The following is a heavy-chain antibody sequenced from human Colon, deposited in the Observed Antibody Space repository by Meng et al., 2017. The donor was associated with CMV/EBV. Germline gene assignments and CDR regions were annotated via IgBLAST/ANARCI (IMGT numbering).Heavy chain of an antibody. CDR1: NGSFSGYF. Sequence: QVPLQQWGAGLFKPSETLSLTCGVYNGSFSGYFWTWIRQPPEKGLEWIGEIFRDGSTKYNPSLQSRVTMSVDTSKNHFSLNLRSVTAADTAVYFCARATKPNCWEVLEYWGQGTLVTVSS. CDR3: ARATKPNCWEVLEY. D-gene: IGHD2-2*01. CDR2: IFRDGST. J-gene: IGHJ4*02. V-gene: IGHV4-34*12.